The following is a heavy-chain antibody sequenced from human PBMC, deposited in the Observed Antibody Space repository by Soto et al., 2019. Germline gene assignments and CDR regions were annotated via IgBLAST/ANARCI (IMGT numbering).Heavy chain of an antibody. D-gene: IGHD3-22*01. V-gene: IGHV3-23*01. CDR3: ATMNGYFEY. CDR1: GFSFSTYS. Sequence: GGSLRLSCADSGFSFSTYSMSWVRQTPGKGLEWVSAITATGDRTYYADSVTGRFTISRDNSKKTHYLQMTSLRAEDTAIYYCATMNGYFEYWGQGTPVPVSS. CDR2: ITATGDRT. J-gene: IGHJ4*02.